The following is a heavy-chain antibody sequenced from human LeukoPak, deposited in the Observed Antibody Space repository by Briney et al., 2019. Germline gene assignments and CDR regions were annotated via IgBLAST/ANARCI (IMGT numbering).Heavy chain of an antibody. Sequence: PGGTLRLSCAGSGFTFSFYGMSGVRQAPGKGLEWVSGISGSGGSTYYADSVKGRFTISRDNSKNTLFLQVNSLRAEDTAVYYCAKENECSGYEPLPNDYWGQGTLVNVSS. CDR2: ISGSGGST. J-gene: IGHJ4*02. D-gene: IGHD5-12*01. CDR1: GFTFSFYG. V-gene: IGHV3-23*01. CDR3: AKENECSGYEPLPNDY.